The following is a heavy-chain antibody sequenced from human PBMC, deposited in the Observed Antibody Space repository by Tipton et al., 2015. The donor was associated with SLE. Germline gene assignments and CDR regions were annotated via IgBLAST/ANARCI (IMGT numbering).Heavy chain of an antibody. Sequence: GLVKPSETLSLTCSVSGASVSSSYWSWIRQSPGKGLEWIGYINYSGGTKYNSALKSRVTISVDTSKNQFSLKLSSVTAADTAMFYCASGTLEWSHEPDYWGQGTLVTVSS. CDR3: ASGTLEWSHEPDY. J-gene: IGHJ4*02. CDR1: GASVSSSY. D-gene: IGHD3-3*01. CDR2: INYSGGT. V-gene: IGHV4-59*02.